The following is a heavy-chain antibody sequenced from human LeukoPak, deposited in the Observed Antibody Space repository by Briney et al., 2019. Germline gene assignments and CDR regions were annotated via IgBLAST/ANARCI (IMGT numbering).Heavy chain of an antibody. CDR3: ARDRSVAGPYDAFDI. Sequence: SETLSLTCTVSGYSISSGYYWGWIRQPPGKGLEWIGSIYHSGSTNYNPSLKSRVTMSVDTSKNQFSLKLSSVTAADTAVYYCARDRSVAGPYDAFDIWGQGTMVTVSS. J-gene: IGHJ3*02. V-gene: IGHV4-38-2*02. CDR2: IYHSGST. D-gene: IGHD6-19*01. CDR1: GYSISSGYY.